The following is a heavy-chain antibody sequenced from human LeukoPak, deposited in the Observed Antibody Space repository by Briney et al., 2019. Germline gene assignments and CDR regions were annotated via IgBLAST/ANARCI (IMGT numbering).Heavy chain of an antibody. Sequence: GGSLRLSCAASGFTFSSYEMNWVRQAPGKGLEWVSYISSSGSTIYYADSVKGRFTISRDNSKNTLYLQMNSLRAEDTAVYYCAKVQTQAPYYYDSSGYHADYWGQGTLVTVSS. CDR2: ISSSGSTI. V-gene: IGHV3-48*03. D-gene: IGHD3-22*01. CDR3: AKVQTQAPYYYDSSGYHADY. J-gene: IGHJ4*02. CDR1: GFTFSSYE.